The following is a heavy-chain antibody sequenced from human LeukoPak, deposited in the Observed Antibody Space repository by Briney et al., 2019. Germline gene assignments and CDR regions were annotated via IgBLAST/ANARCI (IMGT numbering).Heavy chain of an antibody. J-gene: IGHJ5*02. CDR1: GGSISSYY. CDR2: IYYSGST. D-gene: IGHD6-13*01. V-gene: IGHV4-59*08. CDR3: ARRGRYSSSWNWFDP. Sequence: SETLSLTCTVSGGSISSYYWSWIRQPPGKGLEWIGYIYYSGSTNYNPSLKSRVTISVDTSKNQFSLKLSSVTAADTAVYYCARRGRYSSSWNWFDPWGQGTLVTVSS.